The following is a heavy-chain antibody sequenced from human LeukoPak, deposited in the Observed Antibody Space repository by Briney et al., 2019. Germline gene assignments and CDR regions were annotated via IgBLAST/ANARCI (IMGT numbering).Heavy chain of an antibody. V-gene: IGHV1-2*02. CDR1: GYTFTGYY. CDR2: INPNSGGT. D-gene: IGHD6-13*01. J-gene: IGHJ4*02. Sequence: GASVKVSCKASGYTFTGYYMHWVRQAPGQGLEWMGWINPNSGGTNYAQKFQGRVTMTRDTSINTAYMEMSRLRSDDTAVYYCARVGEQHLVIWPFDYWGQGALVTVSS. CDR3: ARVGEQHLVIWPFDY.